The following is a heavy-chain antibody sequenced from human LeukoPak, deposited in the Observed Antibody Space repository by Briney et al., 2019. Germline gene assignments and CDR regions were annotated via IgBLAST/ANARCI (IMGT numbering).Heavy chain of an antibody. CDR3: AREITMVPGATGDWFDP. J-gene: IGHJ5*02. V-gene: IGHV1-8*01. CDR2: MNPNSGNT. D-gene: IGHD3-10*01. CDR1: GYTFTSYD. Sequence: ASVKVSCKASGYTFTSYDINWVRQATGQGLEWMGWMNPNSGNTGYAQKFQGRVTMTRNTSISTAYMELSSLRSEDTAVYYCAREITMVPGATGDWFDPWGQGTLVTVSS.